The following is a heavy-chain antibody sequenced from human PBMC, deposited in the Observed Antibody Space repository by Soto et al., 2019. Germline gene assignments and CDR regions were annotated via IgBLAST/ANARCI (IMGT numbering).Heavy chain of an antibody. CDR2: IYSSGET. CDR3: ASVTFGGVVLAH. J-gene: IGHJ4*02. V-gene: IGHV4-4*07. D-gene: IGHD3-16*01. CDR1: SDSISGLY. Sequence: SETLSLTCTVSSDSISGLYWTWIRQPAGKGLEWIGRIYSSGETNYNPSLTGRVIMSLDTSKKQFSLNLSSVTAADTAVYYCASVTFGGVVLAHWGQGTLVTVSS.